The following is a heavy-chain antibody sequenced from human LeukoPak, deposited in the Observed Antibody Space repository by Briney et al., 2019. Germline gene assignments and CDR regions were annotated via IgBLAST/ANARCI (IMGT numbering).Heavy chain of an antibody. CDR2: LSSDGSNK. V-gene: IGHV3-30*03. J-gene: IGHJ4*02. D-gene: IGHD3-22*01. CDR3: ARGVSDYYDSSGYYLGFDY. Sequence: GRSLRLSCAASGFTFSNYGMHWVRQAPGKGLEWVAVLSSDGSNKYCADSVKGRFTISRDNSKNTLYLQMNSLRIEDTAVYYCARGVSDYYDSSGYYLGFDYWGQGTLVTVSS. CDR1: GFTFSNYG.